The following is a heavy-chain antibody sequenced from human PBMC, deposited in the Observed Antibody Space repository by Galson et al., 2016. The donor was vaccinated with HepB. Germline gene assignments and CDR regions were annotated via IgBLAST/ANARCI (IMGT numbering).Heavy chain of an antibody. CDR2: IWYDGSKT. Sequence: SLRLSCAASGFTFGIYGMHWVRQAPGKGLEWVALIWYDGSKTYYADSVKGRFTISRDNSKNTMFVQMNSLRAEDTAVYYCARDSPIEAAGPDAFDIWGQGTMVTVSS. CDR1: GFTFGIYG. V-gene: IGHV3-33*01. CDR3: ARDSPIEAAGPDAFDI. J-gene: IGHJ3*02. D-gene: IGHD6-13*01.